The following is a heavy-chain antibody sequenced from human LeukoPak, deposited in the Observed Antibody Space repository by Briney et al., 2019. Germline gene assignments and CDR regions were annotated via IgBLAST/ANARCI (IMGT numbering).Heavy chain of an antibody. D-gene: IGHD6-19*01. CDR3: ARLTALAGHRGAFDI. CDR1: GGSIGGHTFY. V-gene: IGHV4-39*01. J-gene: IGHJ3*02. CDR2: IYYNGNT. Sequence: SETLSLTCNVSGGSIGGHTFYWDWIRQPPGKGLEWIATIYYNGNTFYNPSLKSRVAISIDMSKSQFTLHLSSVTAADTAIYYCARLTALAGHRGAFDIWGPGTMVTVSS.